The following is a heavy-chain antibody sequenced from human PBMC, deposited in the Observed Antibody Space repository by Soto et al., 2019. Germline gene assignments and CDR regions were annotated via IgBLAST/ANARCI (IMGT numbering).Heavy chain of an antibody. CDR1: GGSISNGDYY. CDR3: ASYYYGSGTYYPNIFDD. D-gene: IGHD3-10*01. J-gene: IGHJ4*02. V-gene: IGHV4-31*02. Sequence: SETLSLTCSVSGGSISNGDYYWSWIRQHPGKGLEWIGYIYYSGSPYYNPSLKSRVTMSIDTSKKQFSLNLSSVTAADTAVYYCASYYYGSGTYYPNIFDDWGQGTLVTVSS. CDR2: IYYSGSP.